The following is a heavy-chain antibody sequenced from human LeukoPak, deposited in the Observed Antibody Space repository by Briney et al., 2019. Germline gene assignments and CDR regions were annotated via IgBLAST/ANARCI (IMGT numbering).Heavy chain of an antibody. D-gene: IGHD3-10*01. Sequence: PSETLSLTCAVYGGSFSGYYWSWIRQPAGKGLEWIGRIYTSGSTNYKPSLKSRVTMSVDTSKNQFSLKLSSVTAADTAVYYCVRDNSGSGRPFDYWGQGTLVTVSS. J-gene: IGHJ4*02. CDR2: IYTSGST. CDR3: VRDNSGSGRPFDY. V-gene: IGHV4-4*07. CDR1: GGSFSGYY.